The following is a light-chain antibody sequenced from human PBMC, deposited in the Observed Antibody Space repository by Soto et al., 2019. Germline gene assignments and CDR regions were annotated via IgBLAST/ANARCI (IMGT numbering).Light chain of an antibody. CDR3: HQYGSSPAT. CDR2: GAS. V-gene: IGKV3-20*01. CDR1: QRVYSSY. J-gene: IGKJ1*01. Sequence: ILLTQSPGTLSLSPGERVTLSCRASQRVYSSYLAWYQQRPGQAPRLLIYGASSRATGIPDRFSGSGSGTDFTLTISRLESEDFAVYYCHQYGSSPATFGQGTKVDIK.